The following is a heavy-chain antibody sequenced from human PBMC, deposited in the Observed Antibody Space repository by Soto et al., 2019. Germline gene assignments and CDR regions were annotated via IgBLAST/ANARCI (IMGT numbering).Heavy chain of an antibody. J-gene: IGHJ5*02. D-gene: IGHD1-1*01. CDR3: AREGSHTAYNFAICIQLWPFDR. Sequence: SETLSLTCTVSRGYVNSFYWSWVRQPAGKGLEWIGRIFPSGSTNYNPSLKSRVTLSVDTSKNQFSLKLTSVTAADTAVYYCAREGSHTAYNFAICIQLWPFDRWGQGLPVTVSS. CDR1: RGYVNSFY. CDR2: IFPSGST. V-gene: IGHV4-4*07.